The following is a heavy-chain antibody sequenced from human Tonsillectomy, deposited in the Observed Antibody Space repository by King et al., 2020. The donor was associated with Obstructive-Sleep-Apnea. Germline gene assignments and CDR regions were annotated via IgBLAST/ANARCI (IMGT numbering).Heavy chain of an antibody. CDR3: ASDSTSYGYVAS. V-gene: IGHV4-31*03. J-gene: IGHJ4*02. CDR2: IYYSGRT. Sequence: VQLQESGPGLVKPSQTLSLICTVSGGSISSGGYYWSWIRQHPGKGLEWIGYIYYSGRTYYNPSLKSRVTMSVDTSKNHFSLKLSSVTAADTAVYYCASDSTSYGYVASWGQGTLVTVSS. D-gene: IGHD3-16*01. CDR1: GGSISSGGYY.